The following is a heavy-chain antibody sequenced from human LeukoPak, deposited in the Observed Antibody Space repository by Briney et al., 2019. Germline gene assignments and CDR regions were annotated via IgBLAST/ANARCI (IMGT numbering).Heavy chain of an antibody. CDR1: GYTFTSYD. CDR3: AREGMTTVTPYYYYGMDV. Sequence: ASVKVSCKASGYTFTSYDINWVRQATGQGLEWMGWMNPNSGNTGYAQKFQGRVTMTRNTSISTAYMELSSLRSEDTAVYYCAREGMTTVTPYYYYGMDVWGQGTTVTVSS. CDR2: MNPNSGNT. D-gene: IGHD4-17*01. J-gene: IGHJ6*02. V-gene: IGHV1-8*01.